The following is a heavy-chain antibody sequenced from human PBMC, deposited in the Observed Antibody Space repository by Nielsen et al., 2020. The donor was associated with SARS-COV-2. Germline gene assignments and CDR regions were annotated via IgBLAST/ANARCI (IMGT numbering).Heavy chain of an antibody. V-gene: IGHV3-30*03. D-gene: IGHD3-22*01. Sequence: GGSLRLSCAASGFTFSSYGMHWVRQAPGKGLEWVAVISYDGSNKYYADSVKGRFTISRDNSKNTLYLQMNSLRAEDTAVYYCARARRVRYYDSSGYYYAGVHLDYWGQGTLVTVSS. J-gene: IGHJ4*02. CDR2: ISYDGSNK. CDR3: ARARRVRYYDSSGYYYAGVHLDY. CDR1: GFTFSSYG.